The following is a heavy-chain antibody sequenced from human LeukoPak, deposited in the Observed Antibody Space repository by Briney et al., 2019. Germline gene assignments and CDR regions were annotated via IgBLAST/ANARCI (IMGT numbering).Heavy chain of an antibody. CDR3: ARVLPAAAGTALFDY. CDR1: GDSVSSNSAA. J-gene: IGHJ4*02. Sequence: SQTLSLTCAISGDSVSSNSAAWNWIRQSPSRGLEWLGRTYCRSKWYNDYAVSVKSRITINPDTSKNQFSLQLNSVTPEDTAVYYCARVLPAAAGTALFDYWGQGTLVTVSS. D-gene: IGHD6-13*01. V-gene: IGHV6-1*01. CDR2: TYCRSKWYN.